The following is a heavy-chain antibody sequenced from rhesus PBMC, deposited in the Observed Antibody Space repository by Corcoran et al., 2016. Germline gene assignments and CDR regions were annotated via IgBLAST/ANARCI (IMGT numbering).Heavy chain of an antibody. CDR2: INGKSGST. D-gene: IGHD3-16*01. CDR1: GVSFRRYW. Sequence: QVQLQESGPGLVKPSETLSLTCAVSGVSFRRYWWSWIRQPPGKGLEWIGEINGKSGSTHDNPSRKRRVTMSKDASKNQFSLKLSSGTAADTAVYYGARDRYLSGSYYRYGLDSWGQGVVVTVSA. CDR3: ARDRYLSGSYYRYGLDS. V-gene: IGHV4-80*01. J-gene: IGHJ6*01.